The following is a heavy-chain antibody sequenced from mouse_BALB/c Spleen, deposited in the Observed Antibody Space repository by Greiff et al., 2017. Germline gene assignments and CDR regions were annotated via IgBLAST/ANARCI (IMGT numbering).Heavy chain of an antibody. Sequence: QVQLQQSGAELVRPGVSVKISCKGSGYTFTDYAMHWVKPSHAKSLEWIGVISTYYGDASYNQKFKGKATMTVDKSSSTAYMELARLTSEDSAIYYCARGGSYYRYDEGFAYWGQGTLVTVSA. D-gene: IGHD2-14*01. V-gene: IGHV1S137*01. J-gene: IGHJ3*01. CDR3: ARGGSYYRYDEGFAY. CDR1: GYTFTDYA. CDR2: ISTYYGDA.